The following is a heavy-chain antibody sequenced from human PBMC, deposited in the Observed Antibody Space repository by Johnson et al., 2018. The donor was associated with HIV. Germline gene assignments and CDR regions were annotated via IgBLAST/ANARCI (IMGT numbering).Heavy chain of an antibody. Sequence: QVLLVESGGGVVQPGRSLRLSCAASGFTFSSYPLHWVRQDPGKGLEWVAVLSYDGSNKFYTDSVKGRFSISRDNSKNTLYLQMNSLRTEDTAVYYCARERGYYGNPAFDIWGQGTMVTVSS. D-gene: IGHD4-11*01. V-gene: IGHV3-30-3*01. CDR3: ARERGYYGNPAFDI. CDR2: LSYDGSNK. CDR1: GFTFSSYP. J-gene: IGHJ3*02.